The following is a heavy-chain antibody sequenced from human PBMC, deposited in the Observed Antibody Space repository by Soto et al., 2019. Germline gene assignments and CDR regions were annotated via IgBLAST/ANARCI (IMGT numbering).Heavy chain of an antibody. CDR2: INHSGST. V-gene: IGHV4-34*01. CDR3: ARTIFGVALGY. J-gene: IGHJ4*02. Sequence: PSETLSLTCAVYVGSFSGYYWSWIRQPPGKGLEWIGEINHSGSTNYNPSLKSRVTISVDTSKNQFSLKLSSVTAADTAVYYCARTIFGVALGYWGQGTLVTVSS. CDR1: VGSFSGYY. D-gene: IGHD3-3*01.